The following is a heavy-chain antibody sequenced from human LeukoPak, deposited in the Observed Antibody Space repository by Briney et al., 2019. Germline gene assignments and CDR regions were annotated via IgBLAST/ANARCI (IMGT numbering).Heavy chain of an antibody. J-gene: IGHJ4*02. Sequence: ASVKVSCKASGYTFISYGISWVRQPPGQGLEWMGWISAYNGNTNYAQKLQGRVTMTTDTSTSTAYMELRSLRSDDTAVYYCARNSRVDTAMVFWGQGTLVTVSS. CDR3: ARNSRVDTAMVF. V-gene: IGHV1-18*01. CDR2: ISAYNGNT. CDR1: GYTFISYG. D-gene: IGHD5-18*01.